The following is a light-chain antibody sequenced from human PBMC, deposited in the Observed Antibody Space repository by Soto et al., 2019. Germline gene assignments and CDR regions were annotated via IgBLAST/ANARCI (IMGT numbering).Light chain of an antibody. CDR1: QSVGTS. CDR3: KQYYSGPLT. J-gene: IGKJ4*01. CDR2: GAS. V-gene: IGKV3-15*01. Sequence: ETVMTQSPATLSVSPGERATLSCRASQSVGTSLAWYQQKPGQAPRVLMYGASSRATGVPGRFSGSGSATEFTFTISSLQSEDFAVYYCKQYYSGPLTFGGGTKVDIK.